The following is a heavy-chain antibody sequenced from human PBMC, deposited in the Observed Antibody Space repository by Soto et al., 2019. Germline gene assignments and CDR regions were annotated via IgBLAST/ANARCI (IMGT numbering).Heavy chain of an antibody. CDR1: GGSISSGDYY. D-gene: IGHD3-22*01. V-gene: IGHV4-30-4*01. CDR2: IYYSGST. J-gene: IGHJ5*02. Sequence: QVQLQESGPGLVKPSQTLSLTCTVSGGSISSGDYYWSWIRQPPGKGLEWIGYIYYSGSTYYNPSLKSRVTISVDTSKNQFSLKLSSVTAADTAVYYCANVKGASYYYERKGFDPWGQGTLVTVSS. CDR3: ANVKGASYYYERKGFDP.